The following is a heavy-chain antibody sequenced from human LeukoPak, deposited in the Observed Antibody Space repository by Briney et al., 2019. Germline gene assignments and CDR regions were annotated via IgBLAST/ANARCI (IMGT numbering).Heavy chain of an antibody. CDR1: GFAFSSFS. V-gene: IGHV3-21*01. CDR3: ARDMGLTTVTTVFAFDI. J-gene: IGHJ3*02. Sequence: GGSLRLSCAASGFAFSSFSMNWARRVPGKGLEWVSSISSSSSYIHYADSVKGRFTISRDNAKSSLYLQMNSLTAEDTAVYYCARDMGLTTVTTVFAFDIWGQGTMVTVSS. D-gene: IGHD4-17*01. CDR2: ISSSSSYI.